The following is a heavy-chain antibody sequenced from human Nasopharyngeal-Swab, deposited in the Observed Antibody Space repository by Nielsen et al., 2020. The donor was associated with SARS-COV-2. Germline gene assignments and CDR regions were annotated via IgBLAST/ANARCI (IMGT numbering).Heavy chain of an antibody. D-gene: IGHD5-12*01. CDR2: IFWDDDK. V-gene: IGHV2-5*02. J-gene: IGHJ6*02. Sequence: RQAPGKALEWLAVIFWDDDKWYSPSLEGRLTITKDTTKNQVVLRMTNVDPVDTGTYYCASVDVSGFYYYGLDVWGQGTTVTVSS. CDR3: ASVDVSGFYYYGLDV.